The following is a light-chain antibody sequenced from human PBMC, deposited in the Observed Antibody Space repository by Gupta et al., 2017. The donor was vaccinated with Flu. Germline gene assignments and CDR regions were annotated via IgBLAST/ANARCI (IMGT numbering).Light chain of an antibody. Sequence: QSALTQPDSVSGSPGQSITISCPGTTSDVGSYNYVSWYQQHPGKAPKLMIYEVSNRPSGVSNRFSGSKSGNTAPLTISGLQAEDEADYYCSSYTVTSTLRVFGGGTKLTVL. CDR3: SSYTVTSTLRV. CDR2: EVS. J-gene: IGLJ3*02. CDR1: TSDVGSYNY. V-gene: IGLV2-14*01.